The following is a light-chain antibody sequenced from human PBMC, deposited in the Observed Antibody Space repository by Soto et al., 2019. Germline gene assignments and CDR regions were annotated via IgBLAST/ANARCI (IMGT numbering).Light chain of an antibody. CDR2: AAF. Sequence: EIVLTQSPGTLSLSPGERATLSCRASQSISSNYVAWYQQKPGQAPRLLIYAAFARAAGIPGRFSGSASGTDFSLPISRREPEDFAVYFCQHYDASPWTFGQGTKVELK. V-gene: IGKV3-20*01. CDR1: QSISSNY. J-gene: IGKJ1*01. CDR3: QHYDASPWT.